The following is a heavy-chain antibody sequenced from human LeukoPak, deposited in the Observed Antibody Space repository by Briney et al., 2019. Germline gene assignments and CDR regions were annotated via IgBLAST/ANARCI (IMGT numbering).Heavy chain of an antibody. D-gene: IGHD3-10*01. CDR1: GGSISSYY. CDR3: ARVGYYGSGSYSIVY. CDR2: IYYSRST. Sequence: PSETLSLTCTVSGGSISSYYWSWIRQPPGKGLEWIGYIYYSRSTNYNPSLKSRVTISVDTSKNKFSLKLSSVTAADTAVYYCARVGYYGSGSYSIVYWGQGTLVTVSS. J-gene: IGHJ4*02. V-gene: IGHV4-59*01.